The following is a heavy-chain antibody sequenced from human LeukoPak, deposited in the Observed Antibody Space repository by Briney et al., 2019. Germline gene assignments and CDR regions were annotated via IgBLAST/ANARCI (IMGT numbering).Heavy chain of an antibody. CDR2: IYYSGST. CDR1: GGSISSYY. CDR3: ARAGGWSPNSWFDP. Sequence: PSETLSLTCTVSGGSISSYYWSWIRQPPGKGLEWIGYIYYSGSTNYNPSLKSRVTISVDTSKNQFSLKLSSVTAADTAVYCCARAGGWSPNSWFDPWGQGTLVTVSS. D-gene: IGHD6-19*01. V-gene: IGHV4-59*01. J-gene: IGHJ5*02.